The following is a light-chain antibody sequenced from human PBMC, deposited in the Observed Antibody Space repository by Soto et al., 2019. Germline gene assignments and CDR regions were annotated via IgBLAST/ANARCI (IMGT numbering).Light chain of an antibody. Sequence: SYELTQPPSVSVAPGQTARISCGGDNIGSKVVHWFQQKPGQAPLLVVYDDWARPSGIPERFSGSNSGNTATLTISGAEAGDEADYYCQVWDSSRNRVFGGGTKLTVL. CDR1: NIGSKV. CDR2: DDW. CDR3: QVWDSSRNRV. V-gene: IGLV3-21*02. J-gene: IGLJ2*01.